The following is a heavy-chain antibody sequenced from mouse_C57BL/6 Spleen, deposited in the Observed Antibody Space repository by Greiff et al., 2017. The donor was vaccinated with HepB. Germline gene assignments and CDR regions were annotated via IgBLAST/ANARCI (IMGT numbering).Heavy chain of an antibody. CDR1: GYTFTDYE. Sequence: QVQLQQSGAELVRPGASVTLSCKASGYTFTDYEMHWVKQTPVHGLEWIGAIDPETGGTAYNQKFKGKAILTADKSSSTAYMELRSLTSEDSAVYYCTRGDGYYGGYYAMDYWGQGTSVTVSS. D-gene: IGHD2-3*01. CDR3: TRGDGYYGGYYAMDY. J-gene: IGHJ4*01. CDR2: IDPETGGT. V-gene: IGHV1-15*01.